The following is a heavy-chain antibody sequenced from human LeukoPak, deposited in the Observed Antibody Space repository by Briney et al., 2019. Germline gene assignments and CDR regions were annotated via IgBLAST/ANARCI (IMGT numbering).Heavy chain of an antibody. CDR2: IIPIFGTA. CDR1: GGTFSSYA. J-gene: IGHJ5*02. CDR3: ARDASTEIYSSGWYSRFDP. D-gene: IGHD6-19*01. Sequence: GASVKASCKASGGTFSSYAISWVRQAPGQGLEWMGGIIPIFGTANYAQKFQGRVTITTDESTSTAYMELSSLRSEDTAVYYCARDASTEIYSSGWYSRFDPWGQGTLVTVSS. V-gene: IGHV1-69*05.